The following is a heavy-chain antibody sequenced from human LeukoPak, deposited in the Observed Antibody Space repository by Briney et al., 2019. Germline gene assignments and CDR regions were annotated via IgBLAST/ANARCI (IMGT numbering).Heavy chain of an antibody. Sequence: GGSLRLSCAASGFTFSSYGMHWVRQAPGKGLEWVAVIWYDGSNKYYADSVKGRFTISRDSSKNTLYLQMNSLRAEDTAVYYCAKAFEQWLEYYFDYWGQGTLVTVSS. CDR3: AKAFEQWLEYYFDY. D-gene: IGHD6-19*01. V-gene: IGHV3-33*06. J-gene: IGHJ4*02. CDR1: GFTFSSYG. CDR2: IWYDGSNK.